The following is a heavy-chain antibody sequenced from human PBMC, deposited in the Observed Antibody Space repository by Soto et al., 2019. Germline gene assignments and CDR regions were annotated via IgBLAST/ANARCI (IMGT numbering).Heavy chain of an antibody. D-gene: IGHD6-13*01. CDR3: ARGAAVY. J-gene: IGHJ4*02. CDR2: INHSGST. Sequence: KASETLSLTCAVYGGSFSGYYWSWIRQPPGKGLEWIGEINHSGSTNYNPSLKSRVTISVDTSKNQFSLKLSSVTAADTAVYYCARGAAVYWGQGTLVTVSS. CDR1: GGSFSGYY. V-gene: IGHV4-34*01.